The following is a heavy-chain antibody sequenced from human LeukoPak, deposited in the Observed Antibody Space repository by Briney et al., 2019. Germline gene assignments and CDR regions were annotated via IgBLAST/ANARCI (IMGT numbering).Heavy chain of an antibody. CDR2: IKQDGSEE. CDR1: GFIFSSYW. V-gene: IGHV3-7*02. D-gene: IGHD6-13*01. J-gene: IGHJ4*02. CDR3: ARSKQLDY. Sequence: GGSLRLSCAASGFIFSSYWMSWVRQAPGKGLEWVANIKQDGSEEVYVDSVKGRFTISRDNAKNSLFLQMNTLRAEDTAVYYCARSKQLDYWGQGTLVTVSS.